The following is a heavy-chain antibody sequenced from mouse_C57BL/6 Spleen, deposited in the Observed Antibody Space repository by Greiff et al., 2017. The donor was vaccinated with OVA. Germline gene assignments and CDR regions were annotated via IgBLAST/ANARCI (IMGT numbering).Heavy chain of an antibody. J-gene: IGHJ2*01. Sequence: QVHVKQPGAELVRPGSSVKLSCKASGYTFTSYWMHWVKQRPIQGLEWIGNIDPSDSETHYNQKFKDKATLTVDKSSSTAYMQLSSLTSEDSAVYYCATYDYGGYFDYWGQGTTLTVSS. CDR2: IDPSDSET. CDR3: ATYDYGGYFDY. V-gene: IGHV1-52*01. D-gene: IGHD2-4*01. CDR1: GYTFTSYW.